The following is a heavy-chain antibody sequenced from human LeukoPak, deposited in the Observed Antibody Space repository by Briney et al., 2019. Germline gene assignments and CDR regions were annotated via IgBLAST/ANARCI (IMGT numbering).Heavy chain of an antibody. CDR2: IRSKAYGETT. J-gene: IGHJ4*02. Sequence: GGSLRLSCAASGFTFSSYAMSWVRQAPGKGLEWVGFIRSKAYGETTEYAASVKGRFTISRDDSKSIAYLEMNSLKTEDTAVYYCTSYYYASGSPHYDSWGQGTLVTVSS. CDR3: TSYYYASGSPHYDS. D-gene: IGHD3-10*01. V-gene: IGHV3-49*04. CDR1: GFTFSSYA.